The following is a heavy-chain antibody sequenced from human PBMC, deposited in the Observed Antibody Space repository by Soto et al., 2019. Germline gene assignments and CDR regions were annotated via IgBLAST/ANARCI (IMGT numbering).Heavy chain of an antibody. CDR2: IYYSGST. D-gene: IGHD7-27*01. J-gene: IGHJ4*02. CDR1: GESIGSGGHY. Sequence: QVQLQESGPGLVKPSETMSLTCSVSGESIGSGGHYWNWIRKHPEKCLEWIGYIYYSGSTHYNPYLSSRLRISLDTSKNQFFLRLTSVTAADTALYYCARDQALAPTVWGYWGQGIHVTVSS. CDR3: ARDQALAPTVWGY. V-gene: IGHV4-31*03.